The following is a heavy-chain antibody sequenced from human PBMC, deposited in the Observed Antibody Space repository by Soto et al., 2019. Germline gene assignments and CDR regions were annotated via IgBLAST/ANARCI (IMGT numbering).Heavy chain of an antibody. CDR1: GYTFTSYY. V-gene: IGHV1-46*01. CDR2: INPSGGST. CDR3: ARARIQLWLDDYFAY. J-gene: IGHJ4*02. Sequence: ASVKVSCKASGYTFTSYYMHWVRQAPGQGLEWMGIINPSGGSTSYAQKFQGRVTMTRDTSTSTVYMELSSLRSEDTAVYYCARARIQLWLDDYFAYWGQGTLVPVSS. D-gene: IGHD5-18*01.